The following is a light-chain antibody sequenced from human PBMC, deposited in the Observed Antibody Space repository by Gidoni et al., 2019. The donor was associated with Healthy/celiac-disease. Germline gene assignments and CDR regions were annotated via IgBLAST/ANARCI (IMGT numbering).Light chain of an antibody. CDR3: QQYNNWWT. CDR2: GAS. V-gene: IGKV3-15*01. J-gene: IGKJ1*01. Sequence: VMTRSPATLSVSPGERATLSCRARQSVSSNLAWYQQKPGQAPRLLIYGASTRATGIPARFSGSGSGTEFTLTISSLQSEDFAVYYCQQYNNWWTFGQGTKVEIK. CDR1: QSVSSN.